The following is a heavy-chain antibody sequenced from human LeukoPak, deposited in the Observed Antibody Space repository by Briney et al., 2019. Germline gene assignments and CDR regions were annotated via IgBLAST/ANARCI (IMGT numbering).Heavy chain of an antibody. D-gene: IGHD3-9*01. CDR3: ARDDRVLRYFDWLTS. CDR2: IKQDGSEK. Sequence: GGSLTLSCAASGFTFSSYWMSWVRQPPGKGLEWVANIKQDGSEKYYVDSVKGRFTISRDNAKNSLYLQMNSLRAEDTAVYYCARDDRVLRYFDWLTSWGQGTLVTVSS. V-gene: IGHV3-7*01. CDR1: GFTFSSYW. J-gene: IGHJ4*02.